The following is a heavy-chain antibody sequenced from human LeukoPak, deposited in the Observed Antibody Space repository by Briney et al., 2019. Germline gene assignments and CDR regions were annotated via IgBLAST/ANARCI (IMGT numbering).Heavy chain of an antibody. Sequence: SETLSLTCTVSGVSISSSSYYWGWTRQPPGKGLEWIGSIYYSGSTHYNPSLKSRVTISVDTSKNQFSLKLSSVTAADTAVYYCARGPRIPTVDVWGQGTTVTVSS. CDR1: GVSISSSSYY. CDR2: IYYSGST. D-gene: IGHD6-13*01. V-gene: IGHV4-39*07. CDR3: ARGPRIPTVDV. J-gene: IGHJ6*02.